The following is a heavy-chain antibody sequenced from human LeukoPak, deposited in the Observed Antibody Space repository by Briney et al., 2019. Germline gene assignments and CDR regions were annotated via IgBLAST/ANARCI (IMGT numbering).Heavy chain of an antibody. D-gene: IGHD6-13*01. V-gene: IGHV3-23*01. J-gene: IGHJ4*02. CDR2: ISGSGGST. Sequence: GGSLRLSCAASGFTFSSYAMSWVRQAPGKGLEWVSAISGSGGSTYYADSVKGRFTISRDNSKNTLYLQMNSLRAEDTAVYYCARAEGGSSWYFDYWGQGTLVTVSS. CDR1: GFTFSSYA. CDR3: ARAEGGSSWYFDY.